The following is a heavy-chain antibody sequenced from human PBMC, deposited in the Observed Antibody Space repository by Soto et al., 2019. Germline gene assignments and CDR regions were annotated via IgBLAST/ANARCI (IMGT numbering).Heavy chain of an antibody. J-gene: IGHJ3*02. CDR3: ARTSYYYDSRGYPAFDI. CDR1: GFTFTSYS. Sequence: GSLRLSCAASGFTFTSYSMNWVRQAPGKGLEWVSYISSISSTIYYADSVKGRFTISRDNAKNSLYLQMNSLRAEDTAVYYCARTSYYYDSRGYPAFDIWGQGTMVTVS. D-gene: IGHD3-22*01. V-gene: IGHV3-48*01. CDR2: ISSISSTI.